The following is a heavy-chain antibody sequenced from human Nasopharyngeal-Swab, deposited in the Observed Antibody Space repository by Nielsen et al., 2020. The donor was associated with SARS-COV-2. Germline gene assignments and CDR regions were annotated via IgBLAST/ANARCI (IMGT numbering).Heavy chain of an antibody. CDR1: GFTFSSYS. CDR2: ISSSSYI. D-gene: IGHD4-17*01. V-gene: IGHV3-21*01. CDR3: ANDFYGDYSDY. Sequence: GESLKISCAASGFTFSSYSMNWVRQAPGKGLEWVSSISSSSYIYYADSVKGRFTISRDNAKNSLYLQMNSLRAEDTAVYYCANDFYGDYSDYWGQGTLVTVSS. J-gene: IGHJ4*02.